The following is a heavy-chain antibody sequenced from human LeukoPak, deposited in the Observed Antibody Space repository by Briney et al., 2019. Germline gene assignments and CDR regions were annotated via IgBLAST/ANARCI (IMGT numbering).Heavy chain of an antibody. CDR1: GYTFTGYY. CDR3: ARSHVDTALKVRKNFDY. J-gene: IGHJ4*02. D-gene: IGHD5-18*01. CDR2: INPNSGGT. V-gene: IGHV1-2*02. Sequence: ASVKVSCKASGYTFTGYYMHWVRQAPGQGLEWMGWINPNSGGTNYAQKFQGRVTMTRDTSISTAYMGLSRLRSDDTAVYYCARSHVDTALKVRKNFDYWGQGTLVTVSS.